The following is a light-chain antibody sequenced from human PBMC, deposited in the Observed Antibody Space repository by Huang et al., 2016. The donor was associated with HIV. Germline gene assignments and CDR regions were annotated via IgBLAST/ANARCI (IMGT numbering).Light chain of an antibody. CDR3: QQYGSSPWT. Sequence: EIVLTQSPGSLSLSPGEGATLSCRASQSVNNNYLAGYQQKPGQAPRLLIFSASNRATCIPDRFGGSGSGTDFTLTIRSLEPEDFAMYYCQQYGSSPWTFGQGTKVEVK. CDR1: QSVNNNY. CDR2: SAS. J-gene: IGKJ1*01. V-gene: IGKV3-20*01.